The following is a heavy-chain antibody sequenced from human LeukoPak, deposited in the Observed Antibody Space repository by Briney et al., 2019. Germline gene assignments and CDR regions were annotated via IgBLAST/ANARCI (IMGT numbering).Heavy chain of an antibody. Sequence: LPGGSLRLSCTASGFTFSTYGIHWVRQAPGKGLEWVAFIRYDGNNKHYADSVKGRFTISRDNSKNTLSLQMNSLRVEDTAVYYCAKDKSIYYYDNSGFQGYLDFWGQGTLVTVSS. CDR3: AKDKSIYYYDNSGFQGYLDF. V-gene: IGHV3-30*02. CDR2: IRYDGNNK. CDR1: GFTFSTYG. J-gene: IGHJ4*02. D-gene: IGHD3-22*01.